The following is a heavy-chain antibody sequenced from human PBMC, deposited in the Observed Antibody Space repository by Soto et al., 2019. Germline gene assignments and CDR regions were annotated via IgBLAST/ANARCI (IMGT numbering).Heavy chain of an antibody. D-gene: IGHD3-9*01. J-gene: IGHJ4*02. V-gene: IGHV3-30-3*01. Sequence: GGSLRLACAASQFSFRSYAMHWIRQSPGKGLEWVAVISFDGNSLHYADSVRDRFTISRDNSKNTLYLQMNNLRPEDTAVYYCARTFDTITYYFDYWGQGTVVTVSS. CDR2: ISFDGNSL. CDR3: ARTFDTITYYFDY. CDR1: QFSFRSYA.